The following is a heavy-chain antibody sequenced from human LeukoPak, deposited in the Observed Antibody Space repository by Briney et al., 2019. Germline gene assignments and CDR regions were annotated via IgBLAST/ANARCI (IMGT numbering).Heavy chain of an antibody. CDR3: ARVFSPPEPRHNYYDSSGYFGLDP. CDR2: ISAYNGNT. D-gene: IGHD3-22*01. CDR1: GYTFTSYG. J-gene: IGHJ5*02. V-gene: IGHV1-18*01. Sequence: GASVKVSCKASGYTFTSYGISWVRQAPGQGLEWMGWISAYNGNTNYAQKLQGRVTMTTDTSTSTAYMELRSLRSDDTAVYYCARVFSPPEPRHNYYDSSGYFGLDPWGQGTLVTVSS.